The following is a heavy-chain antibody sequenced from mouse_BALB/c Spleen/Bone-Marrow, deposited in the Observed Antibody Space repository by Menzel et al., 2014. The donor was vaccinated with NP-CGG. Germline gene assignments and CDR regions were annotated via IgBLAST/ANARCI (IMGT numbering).Heavy chain of an antibody. J-gene: IGHJ2*01. V-gene: IGHV1S56*01. CDR3: ARSGYSFDN. CDR2: IFPGDGSI. CDR1: GYTFTSLD. D-gene: IGHD2-2*01. Sequence: VHLVESGAELVKPGASVTLSCKASGYTFTSLDINWVRQRPEQGLEWIGSIFPGDGSIKYNEKFKDKATLTTDKSSSTAYMQLSRLTSEDSAVYFCARSGYSFDNGGQATTLTVPS.